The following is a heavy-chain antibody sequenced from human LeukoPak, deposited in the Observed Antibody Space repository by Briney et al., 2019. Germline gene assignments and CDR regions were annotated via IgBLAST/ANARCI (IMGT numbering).Heavy chain of an antibody. Sequence: PGGSLRLSCAASGFTFSSYAMSWVRQAPGKGLEWVSAISGSGGSTYYADSVKGRFTISRDNSKNTLYLQMNSLRAEDTAVYYCAKNEGSSWHTPADPWGQGTLVTVSS. CDR2: ISGSGGST. D-gene: IGHD6-13*01. J-gene: IGHJ5*02. CDR3: AKNEGSSWHTPADP. CDR1: GFTFSSYA. V-gene: IGHV3-23*01.